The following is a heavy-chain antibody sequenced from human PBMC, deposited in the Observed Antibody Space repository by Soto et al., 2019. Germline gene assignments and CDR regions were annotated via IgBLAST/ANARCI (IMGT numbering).Heavy chain of an antibody. Sequence: ASVKVSCKASGYTFTSYDINWVRQATGQGLEWMGWMNPNSGNTGYAQKFQGRVTMTRNTSISTAYMELRSLRSEDTAVCYCARVSEKLRYFDWLLLVYWGQGTLVTVSS. CDR3: ARVSEKLRYFDWLLLVY. J-gene: IGHJ4*02. V-gene: IGHV1-8*01. CDR1: GYTFTSYD. CDR2: MNPNSGNT. D-gene: IGHD3-9*01.